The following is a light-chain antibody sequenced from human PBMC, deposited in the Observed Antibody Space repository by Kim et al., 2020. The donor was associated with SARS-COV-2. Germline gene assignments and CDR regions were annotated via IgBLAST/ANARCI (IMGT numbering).Light chain of an antibody. CDR2: GAS. Sequence: EEDRLTCTCRASRGIKDHVKWYQQKPGTAPRLLIYGASNLETGVHSRFSGGGSETDFTFTITSLQPEDIATYYCQHYNDLPWAFGQGTKVDIK. J-gene: IGKJ1*01. V-gene: IGKV1-33*01. CDR1: RGIKDH. CDR3: QHYNDLPWA.